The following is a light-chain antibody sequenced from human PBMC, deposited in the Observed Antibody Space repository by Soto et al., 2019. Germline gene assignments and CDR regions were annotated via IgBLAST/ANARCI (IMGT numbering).Light chain of an antibody. Sequence: QSALTQPPSASGSPGQSVTISCTGTSSDVGGYNYVSWYQQHPGKAPKLMIYDVIERASGVPDRFSGSKSGNTASLTVSGLQAEDEADYYCSSYAGSNTYVFGTGTKLTVL. CDR2: DVI. J-gene: IGLJ1*01. V-gene: IGLV2-8*01. CDR1: SSDVGGYNY. CDR3: SSYAGSNTYV.